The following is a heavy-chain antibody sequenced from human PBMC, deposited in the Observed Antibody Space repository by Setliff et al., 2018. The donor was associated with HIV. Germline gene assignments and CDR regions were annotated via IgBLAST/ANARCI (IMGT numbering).Heavy chain of an antibody. J-gene: IGHJ4*02. Sequence: PGESLKISCKGFGYNFASSWIGWVRQMPGKGLEWMGIIYPGDFDTRYSPSFQGQVTFSADKSISTAYLQWRSLKASDTAMYYCARSSRRSSNSGAPDYWGQGTLVTVSS. CDR3: ARSSRRSSNSGAPDY. V-gene: IGHV5-51*01. D-gene: IGHD4-4*01. CDR1: GYNFASSW. CDR2: IYPGDFDT.